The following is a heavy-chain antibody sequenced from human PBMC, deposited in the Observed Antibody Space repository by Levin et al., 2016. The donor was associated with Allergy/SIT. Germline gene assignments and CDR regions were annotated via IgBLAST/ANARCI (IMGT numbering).Heavy chain of an antibody. Sequence: SQTLSLTCAISGDSVSNTNAAWNWVRQSPSGGLEWLGRTYYRSRWQNDYALSVQGRIIINPDTSKNQFSLHLNSVTPADTAVYYCARVRSNTGDFDPWGQGTLVTVSS. CDR3: ARVRSNTGDFDP. D-gene: IGHD2-15*01. CDR1: GDSVSNTNAA. J-gene: IGHJ5*02. CDR2: TYYRSRWQN. V-gene: IGHV6-1*01.